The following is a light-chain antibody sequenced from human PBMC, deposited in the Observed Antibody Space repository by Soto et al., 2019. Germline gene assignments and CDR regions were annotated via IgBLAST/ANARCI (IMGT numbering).Light chain of an antibody. V-gene: IGLV2-8*01. Sequence: QSVLTQPPSASGSPGQSVTISCTGTSSDIGAYNYVSWYQQHPGKAPKLMIHEVSKRPSGVPDRFSGSKSCNTASLTGSGPQAEDEGDYYCSSYAGSNDRWVFGGGTKGTVL. CDR2: EVS. J-gene: IGLJ3*02. CDR1: SSDIGAYNY. CDR3: SSYAGSNDRWV.